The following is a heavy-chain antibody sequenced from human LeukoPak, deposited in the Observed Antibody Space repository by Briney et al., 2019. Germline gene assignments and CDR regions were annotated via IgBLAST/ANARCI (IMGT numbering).Heavy chain of an antibody. J-gene: IGHJ4*02. Sequence: ASVKVSCKASGYTFTGYYMHWVRQAPGQGLEWMGWINPNSGGTNYAQKFQGRVTMTRDTSISTAYMELSRLRSDDTAVYYCAREGYYGSGSYYLHWGQGTLVTVSS. V-gene: IGHV1-2*02. CDR1: GYTFTGYY. CDR2: INPNSGGT. D-gene: IGHD3-10*01. CDR3: AREGYYGSGSYYLH.